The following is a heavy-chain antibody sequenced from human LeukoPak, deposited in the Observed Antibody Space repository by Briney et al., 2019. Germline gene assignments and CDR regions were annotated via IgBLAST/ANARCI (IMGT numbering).Heavy chain of an antibody. CDR1: GFTFSNYG. CDR2: ISYDGNNK. CDR3: ARAEALKFRDFDY. V-gene: IGHV3-30*03. J-gene: IGHJ4*02. Sequence: PGGSLRLSCAASGFTFSNYGMYWVRQAPGKGLEWVAVISYDGNNKYYVDSVKGRFTISRDNARNSLYLQMNSLRAEDTAIYYCARAEALKFRDFDYWGQGTLVTVSS.